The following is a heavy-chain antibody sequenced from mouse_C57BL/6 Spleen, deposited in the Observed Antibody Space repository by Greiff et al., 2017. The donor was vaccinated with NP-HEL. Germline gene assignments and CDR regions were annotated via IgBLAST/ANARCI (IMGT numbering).Heavy chain of an antibody. V-gene: IGHV1-4*01. J-gene: IGHJ3*01. CDR1: GYTFTSYT. CDR2: INPSSGYT. Sequence: VQLQQSGAELARPGASVKMSCKASGYTFTSYTMHWVKQRPGQGLEWIGYINPSSGYTKYNQKFKDKATLTADKSSSTSYMQLSSLTSYDSAVDYCARGGPWTVFAYWGQGTLVTVSA. CDR3: ARGGPWTVFAY.